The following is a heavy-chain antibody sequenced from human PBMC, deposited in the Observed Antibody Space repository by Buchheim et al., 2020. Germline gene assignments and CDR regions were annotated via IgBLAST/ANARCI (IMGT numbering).Heavy chain of an antibody. CDR2: IYHIGST. CDR3: ATAGRPAAMFG. CDR1: GVSISSSNW. Sequence: QVQLQESGPGLVKPSETLSLTCAVSGVSISSSNWWIWVRQPPGKGLEWIGEIYHIGSTTYNPSLKRRLTISVDKSTNQFSLKLRSVTAADTAVYYCATAGRPAAMFGWGQGTL. D-gene: IGHD2-2*01. V-gene: IGHV4-4*02. J-gene: IGHJ4*02.